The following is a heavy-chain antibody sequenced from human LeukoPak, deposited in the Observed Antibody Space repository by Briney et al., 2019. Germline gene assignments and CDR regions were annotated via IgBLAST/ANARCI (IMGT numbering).Heavy chain of an antibody. V-gene: IGHV4-34*01. CDR1: GGSFSGYC. D-gene: IGHD2-2*01. CDR3: ARGRNIVVVPAAYNWFDP. CDR2: INHSGST. J-gene: IGHJ5*02. Sequence: SETLSLTCAVYGGSFSGYCWSWIRQPPGKGLEWIGEINHSGSTNYNPSLKSRVTISVDTSKNQFSLKLSSVTAADTAVYYCARGRNIVVVPAAYNWFDPWGQGTLVTVSS.